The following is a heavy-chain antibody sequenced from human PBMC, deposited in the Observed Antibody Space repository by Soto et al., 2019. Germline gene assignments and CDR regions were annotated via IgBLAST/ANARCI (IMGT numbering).Heavy chain of an antibody. J-gene: IGHJ4*02. CDR3: ARELTMIVDN. D-gene: IGHD3-22*01. CDR2: MNPNTGNT. Sequence: QVQLVQSGAEVKEPGASVKVSCKASGYTFTSYDVNWVRQATGQGLEWMGWMNPNTGNTGYAQKFQGRVTMTRNTCISTAYMELSGLRSEDMAVYYCARELTMIVDNWGQGTLVAVSS. CDR1: GYTFTSYD. V-gene: IGHV1-8*01.